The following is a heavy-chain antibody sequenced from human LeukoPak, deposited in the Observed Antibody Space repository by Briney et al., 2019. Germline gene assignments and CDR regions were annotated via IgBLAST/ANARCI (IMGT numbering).Heavy chain of an antibody. CDR2: IYTSGST. J-gene: IGHJ4*02. V-gene: IGHV4-4*07. Sequence: PSETLSLTCTVSGGSISSYYWSWIRQPAGKGLEWIGRIYTSGSTNYNPSLKSRVTMSVDTSMNQFSLKLSSVTAADTAVYYCARVAKTTRVGYFDYWGQGTLVTVSS. CDR1: GGSISSYY. CDR3: ARVAKTTRVGYFDY. D-gene: IGHD2-15*01.